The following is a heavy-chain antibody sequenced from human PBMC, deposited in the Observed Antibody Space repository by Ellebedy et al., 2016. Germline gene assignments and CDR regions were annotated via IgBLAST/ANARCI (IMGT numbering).Heavy chain of an antibody. CDR3: ARDGDSSSWSKFDY. V-gene: IGHV6-1*01. CDR1: GDSVSSNSAA. D-gene: IGHD6-13*01. Sequence: SQTLSLTCXISGDSVSSNSAAWNWIRQSPSRGLEWLGRTYYRSKWYNDYAVSVKSRIAINPDTSKNQFSLQLNSVTPEDTAVYYCARDGDSSSWSKFDYWGQGTLVTVSS. J-gene: IGHJ4*02. CDR2: TYYRSKWYN.